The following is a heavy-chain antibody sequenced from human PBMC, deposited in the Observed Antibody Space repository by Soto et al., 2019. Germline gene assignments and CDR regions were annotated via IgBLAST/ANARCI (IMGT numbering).Heavy chain of an antibody. CDR2: MNPNSGNT. J-gene: IGHJ4*02. Sequence: ASVKVSCKASGYTFTSYDINWVRQANGQGIEWMGWMNPNSGNTGYVQKFRGRVTTTRNTSTSTAYMELSSLTSEDTAVSFCARGPPGMGSYLFLWGQGTLVTVSS. CDR3: ARGPPGMGSYLFL. V-gene: IGHV1-8*01. CDR1: GYTFTSYD. D-gene: IGHD3-16*02.